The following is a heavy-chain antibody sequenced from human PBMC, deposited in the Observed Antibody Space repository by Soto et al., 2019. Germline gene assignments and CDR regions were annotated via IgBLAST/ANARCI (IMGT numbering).Heavy chain of an antibody. V-gene: IGHV4-30-4*01. CDR3: ARDLAHLYESRGRIDY. CDR1: GGSISSGDQY. Sequence: QVQLQESGPGLVKPSQTLSLTCTVSGGSISSGDQYWTWIRQPPGKGLEWIGYIDYSGRAFYNPSLKSRLIISLDTSMNQFSLTLTSVTAADTAVYYCARDLAHLYESRGRIDYWCRGILVTVSS. J-gene: IGHJ4*02. D-gene: IGHD3-22*01. CDR2: IDYSGRA.